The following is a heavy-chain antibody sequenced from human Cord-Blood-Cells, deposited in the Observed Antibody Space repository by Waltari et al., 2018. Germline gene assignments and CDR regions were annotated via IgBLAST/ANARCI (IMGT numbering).Heavy chain of an antibody. CDR2: IYYSGST. J-gene: IGHJ5*02. CDR3: ARGGRWFDP. Sequence: QVQLQESGPGLVKPSETLSLTCTVSGGSISSYYWSWIRQPPGKGLEWIGYIYYSGSTNYNPSLKSRVTISVDTSKNQFSLKLSSVTAADTAVYYCARGGRWFDPWGQGTLVTVSS. D-gene: IGHD2-15*01. CDR1: GGSISSYY. V-gene: IGHV4-59*01.